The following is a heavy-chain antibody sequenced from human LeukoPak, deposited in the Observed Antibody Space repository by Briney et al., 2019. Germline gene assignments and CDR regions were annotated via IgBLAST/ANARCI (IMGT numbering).Heavy chain of an antibody. V-gene: IGHV3-30*03. CDR2: ILYDGSNK. CDR1: GFTFSSYG. CDR3: ARDHSSGWYSDYFDY. Sequence: PGRSLRPSCAASGFTFSSYGMHWVRQAPGKGLEWVAVILYDGSNKYYADSVKGRFTISRDNSKNTLYLQMNSLRAEDTAVYYCARDHSSGWYSDYFDYWGQGTLVTVSS. D-gene: IGHD6-19*01. J-gene: IGHJ4*02.